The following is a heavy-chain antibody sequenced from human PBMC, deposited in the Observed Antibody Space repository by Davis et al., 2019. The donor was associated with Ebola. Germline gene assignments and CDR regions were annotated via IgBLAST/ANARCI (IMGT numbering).Heavy chain of an antibody. D-gene: IGHD3-10*01. CDR3: ARDRGPVRGVIGWFDP. CDR2: INWNGGST. Sequence: PGGSLRLSCAASGFIFDIYGMSWVRQAPGKGLEWVSGINWNGGSTGYADSVKGRFTISRDNAKNSLYLQMNSLRAEDTALYHCARDRGPVRGVIGWFDPWGQGTLVTVSS. V-gene: IGHV3-20*01. J-gene: IGHJ5*02. CDR1: GFIFDIYG.